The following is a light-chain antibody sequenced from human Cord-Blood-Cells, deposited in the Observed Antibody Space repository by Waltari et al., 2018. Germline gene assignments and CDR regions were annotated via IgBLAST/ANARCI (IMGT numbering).Light chain of an antibody. CDR3: QQYNNWPPWT. J-gene: IGKJ1*01. Sequence: IVMPQSPATLPVSPGETATLSCRASKSVNSNLAWYQQKPGQAPRLLIYGSSTRATGIPARFSGSGSGTEFTLTISSLQSEDFAVYYCQQYNNWPPWTFGQGTKVEIK. CDR2: GSS. V-gene: IGKV3-15*01. CDR1: KSVNSN.